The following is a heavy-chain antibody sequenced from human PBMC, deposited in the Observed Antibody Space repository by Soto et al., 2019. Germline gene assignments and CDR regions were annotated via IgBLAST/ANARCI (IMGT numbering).Heavy chain of an antibody. Sequence: LSLTCTVSGDSVSTYWWSWIRQPPGKGLEWIAYIYNTGSTNYNPSLKSRVTISLDASKNQFSLKLGSVTAADTAVYYCARGPGASGTYHYYFDYWGPGTLVTVSS. V-gene: IGHV4-59*02. CDR3: ARGPGASGTYHYYFDY. J-gene: IGHJ4*02. CDR1: GDSVSTYW. D-gene: IGHD3-10*01. CDR2: IYNTGST.